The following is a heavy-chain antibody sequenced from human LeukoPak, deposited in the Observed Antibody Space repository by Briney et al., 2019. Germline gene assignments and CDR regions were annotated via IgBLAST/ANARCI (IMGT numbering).Heavy chain of an antibody. V-gene: IGHV4-59*01. Sequence: NPSETPSLTCTVSGGSISSYYWSWIRQPPGKGLEWIGYIYYSGSTNYNPSLKSRVTISVDTSKNQFSLKLSSVTAADTAVYYCARALDYYGSGSYYKPWFDPWGQGTLVTVSS. J-gene: IGHJ5*02. D-gene: IGHD3-10*01. CDR3: ARALDYYGSGSYYKPWFDP. CDR1: GGSISSYY. CDR2: IYYSGST.